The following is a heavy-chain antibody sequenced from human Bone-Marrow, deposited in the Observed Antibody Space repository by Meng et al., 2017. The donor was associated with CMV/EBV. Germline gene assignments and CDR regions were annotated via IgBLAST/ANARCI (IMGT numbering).Heavy chain of an antibody. J-gene: IGHJ4*02. D-gene: IGHD7-27*01. CDR3: AAQSGELGYFDY. V-gene: IGHV3-21*01. CDR1: GFTFSSYS. CDR2: ISNSSYI. Sequence: LSCAAYGFTFSSYSMNWVRQAPGKGLEWVSSISNSSYIYYAASVKGRFTISRDNAKNSLYLKMNSLRAEDTAVYYCAAQSGELGYFDYWGQGTLVTVSS.